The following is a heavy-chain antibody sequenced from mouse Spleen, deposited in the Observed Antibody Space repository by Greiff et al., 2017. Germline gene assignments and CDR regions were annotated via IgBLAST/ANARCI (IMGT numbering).Heavy chain of an antibody. Sequence: VQLQQPGAELVRPGSSVKLSCTASGYTFTSYWMHWVKQRPIQGLEWIGNIDPSDSETYYNQKFKDKATLTVDKSSSTAYMQLSSLTSEDSAVYYCARDYAASKGFAYWGQGTLVTVSA. CDR3: ARDYAASKGFAY. CDR2: IDPSDSET. V-gene: IGHV1-52*01. CDR1: GYTFTSYW. J-gene: IGHJ3*01. D-gene: IGHD1-1*02.